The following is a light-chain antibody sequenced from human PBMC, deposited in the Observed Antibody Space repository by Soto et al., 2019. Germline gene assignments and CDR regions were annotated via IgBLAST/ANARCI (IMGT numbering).Light chain of an antibody. V-gene: IGLV2-14*03. CDR2: DVN. CDR3: SAYTTSTTPLFV. Sequence: QSALIQSASVSGSPGQSITLSCTGTGSDVGNYKYVSWYQQHPDKAPKLVIYDVNNRPSGVSNRFSGSKSGNTASLTISGLQGEDEADYYCSAYTTSTTPLFVFGTGTKLTVL. CDR1: GSDVGNYKY. J-gene: IGLJ1*01.